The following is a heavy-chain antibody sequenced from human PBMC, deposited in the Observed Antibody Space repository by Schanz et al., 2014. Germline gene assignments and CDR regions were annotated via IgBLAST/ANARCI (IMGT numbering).Heavy chain of an antibody. D-gene: IGHD3-16*01. CDR2: INPDSGGT. CDR3: ARDLMLQDNGMDV. Sequence: QVQLVQSGAEVKKPGASVKVSCKASGYTLTAYYMHWVRQAPGQGLEWMGWINPDSGGTNYAQKFQGRITMTRDTSIDTAYMYLNSLRSDDTAVYFCARDLMLQDNGMDVWGQGTTVTVSS. V-gene: IGHV1-2*02. J-gene: IGHJ6*02. CDR1: GYTLTAYY.